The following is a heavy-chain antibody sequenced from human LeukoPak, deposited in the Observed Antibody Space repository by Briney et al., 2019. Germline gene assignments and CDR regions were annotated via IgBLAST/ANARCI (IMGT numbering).Heavy chain of an antibody. CDR1: VYSFTSYW. V-gene: IGHV5-51*01. D-gene: IGHD6-19*01. CDR3: ARLWLFESVDV. J-gene: IGHJ6*04. CDR2: IYPGDSDT. Sequence: GESLKISCKGSVYSFTSYWVGWARQMPGKGLEWMGIIYPGDSDTRYSPSFQGQVTISADKSISTAYLQWSSLNASDTAMYYCARLWLFESVDVWGKGTTVTVSS.